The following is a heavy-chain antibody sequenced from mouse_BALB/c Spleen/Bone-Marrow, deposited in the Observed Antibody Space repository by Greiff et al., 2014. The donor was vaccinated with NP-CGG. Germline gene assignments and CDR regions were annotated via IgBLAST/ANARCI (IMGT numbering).Heavy chain of an antibody. CDR2: INPYNGDT. Sequence: EVKLVESGPELVKPEASVKISCKASGYSFTGYFMNWVMQSHGKSLEWIGRINPYNGDTFYNQKFKGKATLTVDKSSSTAHMELRSLASEDSAVYYCARVTTDWYFDVWGARTTVTVSS. J-gene: IGHJ1*01. D-gene: IGHD1-1*01. CDR1: GYSFTGYF. V-gene: IGHV1-20*02. CDR3: ARVTTDWYFDV.